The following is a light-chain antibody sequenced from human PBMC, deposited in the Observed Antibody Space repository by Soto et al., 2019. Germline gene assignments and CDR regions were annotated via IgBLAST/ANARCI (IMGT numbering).Light chain of an antibody. Sequence: DIQMTQSPSPLSASVGDRVTITCRASQSIGRWLAWYQQKPGKAPRLLIYDVSSLESGVPSRFSGSGSGTEFTLTISCLQPDDFATYYCLQYDSRYTFGQGTNVDIK. CDR2: DVS. J-gene: IGKJ2*01. V-gene: IGKV1-5*01. CDR1: QSIGRW. CDR3: LQYDSRYT.